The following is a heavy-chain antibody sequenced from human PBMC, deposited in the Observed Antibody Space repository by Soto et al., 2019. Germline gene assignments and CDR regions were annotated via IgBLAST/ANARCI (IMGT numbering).Heavy chain of an antibody. CDR3: ASTTYYDILTGYYPPPFDY. V-gene: IGHV1-69*13. CDR1: GGTFSSYA. CDR2: IIPIFGTA. D-gene: IGHD3-9*01. J-gene: IGHJ4*02. Sequence: SVKVSCKASGGTFSSYAISWVRQAPGQGLEWMGGIIPIFGTANYAQKFQGRVTITADESTSTAYMELSSLRSEDTAVYYCASTTYYDILTGYYPPPFDYWGQGTLVTVSS.